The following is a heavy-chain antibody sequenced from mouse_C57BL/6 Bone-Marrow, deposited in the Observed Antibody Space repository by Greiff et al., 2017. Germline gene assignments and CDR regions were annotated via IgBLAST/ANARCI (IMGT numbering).Heavy chain of an antibody. CDR2: IWSGGST. Sequence: QVQLQQSGPGLVQPSQSLSITCTVSGFSLTSYGVHWVRQSPGKGLEWLGVIWSGGSTDYNAAFIFRLSISKDNSKVQVFFKMNSLQADDTAIYYCARAIYYYGSSLYYYAMDYWGQGTSVTVSA. CDR1: GFSLTSYG. J-gene: IGHJ4*01. V-gene: IGHV2-2*01. CDR3: ARAIYYYGSSLYYYAMDY. D-gene: IGHD1-1*01.